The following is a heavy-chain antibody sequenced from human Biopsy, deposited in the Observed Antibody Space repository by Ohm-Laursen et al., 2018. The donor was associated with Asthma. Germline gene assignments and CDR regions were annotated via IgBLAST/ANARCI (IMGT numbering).Heavy chain of an antibody. CDR2: ISPIFGSS. J-gene: IGHJ6*02. CDR1: GGMFGNYA. Sequence: SVKVSCKASGGMFGNYAISWVRQPPGLGLEWLGGISPIFGSSNYAQRFQGRVTITADIFTRTVYMEATSLRSEDTAIYYCARCQVGYSSGWTLLLKKIYYSGMDVWGQGTAVTVSS. CDR3: ARCQVGYSSGWTLLLKKIYYSGMDV. V-gene: IGHV1-69*06. D-gene: IGHD6-19*01.